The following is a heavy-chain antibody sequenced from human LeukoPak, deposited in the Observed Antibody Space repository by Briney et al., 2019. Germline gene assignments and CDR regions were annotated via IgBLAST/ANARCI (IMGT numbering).Heavy chain of an antibody. CDR1: GYTLTELS. Sequence: ASVKVSCKVSGYTLTELSMHWVRQAPGKGLEWMGGFDPEDGETIYAQKFQGRVTMTEDTSTGTAYMELSSLRSEDTAVYYCATSRWLVQYFDYWGQGTLVTVSS. D-gene: IGHD6-19*01. J-gene: IGHJ4*02. CDR2: FDPEDGET. CDR3: ATSRWLVQYFDY. V-gene: IGHV1-24*01.